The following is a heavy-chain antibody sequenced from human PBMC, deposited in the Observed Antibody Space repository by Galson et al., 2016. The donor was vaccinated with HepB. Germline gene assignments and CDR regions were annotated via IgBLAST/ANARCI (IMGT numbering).Heavy chain of an antibody. Sequence: PALVKPTQTLTLTCTFSGFSLNSSGMRVSWIRQPPGKALEWLARIDWDDDKFYRTSLKTRLTISKDTSKNQVVLTMTNMDPVDTATYYCARERTSYYSNWFDPWGQGTLVTVSS. CDR3: ARERTSYYSNWFDP. V-gene: IGHV2-70*04. J-gene: IGHJ5*02. D-gene: IGHD3/OR15-3a*01. CDR1: GFSLNSSGMR. CDR2: IDWDDDK.